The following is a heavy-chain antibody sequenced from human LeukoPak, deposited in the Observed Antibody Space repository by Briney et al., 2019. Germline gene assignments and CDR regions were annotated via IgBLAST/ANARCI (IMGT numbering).Heavy chain of an antibody. Sequence: GGSLRLSCAASGFTFSSYGMHWVRQAAGKGLEWVAVIWYDGSNKYYADSVKGRFTISRDNSKNTLYLQMNSLRAEDTAVYYCARVVVAATHWFDPWGQGTLVTVSS. J-gene: IGHJ5*02. CDR1: GFTFSSYG. D-gene: IGHD2-15*01. CDR3: ARVVVAATHWFDP. V-gene: IGHV3-33*01. CDR2: IWYDGSNK.